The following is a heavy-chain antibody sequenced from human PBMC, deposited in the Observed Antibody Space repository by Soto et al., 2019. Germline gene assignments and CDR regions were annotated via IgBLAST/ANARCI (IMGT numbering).Heavy chain of an antibody. CDR2: INAGNGNT. J-gene: IGHJ5*02. Sequence: GSVKVSLKTSGYTLTNYSLHWVRPAPGQSLEWMGWINAGNGNTKYSQKFQGRVTITRDTSASTAYMELSSLRSEDTAVYYCARDKAAARGLNWFDPWGQGTLVTVSS. V-gene: IGHV1-3*01. CDR3: ARDKAAARGLNWFDP. CDR1: GYTLTNYS. D-gene: IGHD6-13*01.